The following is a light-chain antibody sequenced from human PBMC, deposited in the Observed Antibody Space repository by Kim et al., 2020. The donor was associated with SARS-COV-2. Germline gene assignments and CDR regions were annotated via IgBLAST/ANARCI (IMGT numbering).Light chain of an antibody. V-gene: IGLV2-8*01. J-gene: IGLJ1*01. CDR1: SSDVGGYNY. CDR3: SSYAGSNNPYV. Sequence: QSVTISCTGTSSDVGGYNYVSWHQQHPGKAPKLMIYEVSKRPSGVPDRFSGSKSGNTASLTVSGLQAEDEADYYCSSYAGSNNPYVFGTGTKVTVL. CDR2: EVS.